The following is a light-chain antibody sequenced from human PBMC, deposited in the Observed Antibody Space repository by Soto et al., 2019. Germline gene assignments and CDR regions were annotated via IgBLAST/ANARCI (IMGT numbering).Light chain of an antibody. V-gene: IGLV2-14*01. CDR2: GVT. CDR3: SSYTTSSTLYV. Sequence: QSALTQPASVSGPPGQSITISCTGTSSDVGGYIYVSWYQQHPGRAPKLIIYGVTNRPSGISTRFSGSKSGNTASLTISGLQAEDEADYYCSSYTTSSTLYVFGTGTKVTVL. CDR1: SSDVGGYIY. J-gene: IGLJ1*01.